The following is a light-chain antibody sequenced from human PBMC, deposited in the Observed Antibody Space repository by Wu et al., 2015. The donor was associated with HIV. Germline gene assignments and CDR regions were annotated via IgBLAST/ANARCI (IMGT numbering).Light chain of an antibody. CDR3: QQYNHWQM. Sequence: EIVLTQTPGTLPLSPGERATLSCRASQRISANYLAWYQQKPGQAPRLLIFGVSNRATGIPARFSGSGSGTEFTLNISRMQPEDFAIYYCQQYNHWQMFGQGTKVEMK. CDR2: GVS. V-gene: IGKV3-20*01. CDR1: QRISANY. J-gene: IGKJ1*01.